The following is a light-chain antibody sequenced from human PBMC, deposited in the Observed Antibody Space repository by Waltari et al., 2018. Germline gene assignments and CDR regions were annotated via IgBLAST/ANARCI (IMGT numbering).Light chain of an antibody. CDR3: AAWDDSLNACYV. CDR1: SSHIGSNT. J-gene: IGLJ1*01. Sequence: QSVLTQPPSASGTPGQRVTISCSGSSSHIGSNTVTWSQQLPGTAPKLLIYSNNQRPSGVPDRFSGTKSGTSASLAISGLQSEDEADYYCAAWDDSLNACYVFGTGTKVTVL. V-gene: IGLV1-44*01. CDR2: SNN.